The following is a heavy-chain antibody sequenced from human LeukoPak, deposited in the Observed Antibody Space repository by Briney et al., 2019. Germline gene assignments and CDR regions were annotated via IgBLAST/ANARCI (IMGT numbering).Heavy chain of an antibody. Sequence: SETLSLTCAVSGVSISSSYWSWIRQPPGKGLEWMGDIYYSGNTNYNPSLKSRVALSIDTSKNQFSLKLTSVTAADTALYYCARDGSGSSADAWGKGTSVTVSS. V-gene: IGHV4-59*01. J-gene: IGHJ6*04. CDR2: IYYSGNT. CDR3: ARDGSGSSADA. D-gene: IGHD6-6*01. CDR1: GVSISSSY.